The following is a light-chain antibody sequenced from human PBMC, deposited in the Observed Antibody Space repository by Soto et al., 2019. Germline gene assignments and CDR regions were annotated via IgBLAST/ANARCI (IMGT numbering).Light chain of an antibody. J-gene: IGKJ2*01. CDR2: APS. Sequence: DIQMTQSPSSLSASVGDRITITCRASQSISAYLNWYQHKPGKAPKLLIFAPSTLQTGVPSRFSGSGTGTHFNLPISRLQPEDFATYYCQQTFSSPYTFAQGTKLEI. V-gene: IGKV1-39*01. CDR1: QSISAY. CDR3: QQTFSSPYT.